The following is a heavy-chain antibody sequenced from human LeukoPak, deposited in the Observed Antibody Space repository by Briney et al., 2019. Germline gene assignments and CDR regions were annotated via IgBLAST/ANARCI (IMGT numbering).Heavy chain of an antibody. J-gene: IGHJ4*02. CDR2: INPSGGST. V-gene: IGHV1-46*01. Sequence: ASVKVSCKASGYTFTGYYMHWVRQAPGQGLEWMGIINPSGGSTSYAQKFQGRVTMTRDMSTSTVYMELSSLRSEDTAVYYCARDHVDTAMVPVFDYWGQGTLVTVSS. D-gene: IGHD5-18*01. CDR3: ARDHVDTAMVPVFDY. CDR1: GYTFTGYY.